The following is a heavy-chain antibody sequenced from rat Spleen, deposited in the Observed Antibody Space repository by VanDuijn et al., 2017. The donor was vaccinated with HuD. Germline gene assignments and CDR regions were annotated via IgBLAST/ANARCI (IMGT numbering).Heavy chain of an antibody. V-gene: IGHV5-7*01. J-gene: IGHJ3*01. D-gene: IGHD1-12*02. CDR1: GFTFSDYY. CDR2: ISYDGSST. CDR3: ARHRPGNNWFAY. Sequence: EVQLVESDGGLVQPGRSLKLSCAASGFTFSDYYMAWVRQAPKKGLEWVATISYDGSSTYYRDSVKGRFTISRDNAKSTLYLQMDSLRSEDTATYYCARHRPGNNWFAYWGQGTLVTVSS.